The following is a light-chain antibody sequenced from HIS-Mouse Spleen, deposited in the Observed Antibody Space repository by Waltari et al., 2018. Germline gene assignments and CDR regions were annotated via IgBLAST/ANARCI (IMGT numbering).Light chain of an antibody. V-gene: IGLV3-19*01. CDR2: GKN. J-gene: IGLJ2*01. Sequence: SSELTQDPAVSVALGQTVRITCQGDSLRSYYAIWYQQKPGQAPVLVIYGKNNRPSGIPDRFPGSSSGNTASLTITGAQAEDEADYYCNSRDSSGNHVVFGGGTKLTVL. CDR1: SLRSYY. CDR3: NSRDSSGNHVV.